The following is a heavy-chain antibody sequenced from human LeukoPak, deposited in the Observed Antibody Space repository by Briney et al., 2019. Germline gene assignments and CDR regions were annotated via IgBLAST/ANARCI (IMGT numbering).Heavy chain of an antibody. V-gene: IGHV4-61*02. CDR1: GGSISSGSYY. CDR2: IYTSGST. Sequence: PSETLSLTCTVSGGSISSGSYYWSWIRQPAGKGLEWIGRIYTSGSTNYNPSLKSRVTISVDTSKNQFSLKLSSVTAADTVVYYCATYSSSSGRAYWGQGTLVTVSS. J-gene: IGHJ4*02. D-gene: IGHD6-6*01. CDR3: ATYSSSSGRAY.